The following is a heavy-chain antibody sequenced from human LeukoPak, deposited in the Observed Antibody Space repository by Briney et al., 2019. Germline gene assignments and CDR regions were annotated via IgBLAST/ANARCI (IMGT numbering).Heavy chain of an antibody. V-gene: IGHV4-31*03. CDR3: ARSIAAAGKVIDY. Sequence: SETLSLTCTVSGGSISSGGYYWSWIRQHPGKGLEWIGYIYYSGSTYYNPSLKSRVTISVDTSKNQFSLKLSSVTAADTAVYYCARSIAAAGKVIDYWGQGTLVTVSS. CDR1: GGSISSGGYY. D-gene: IGHD6-13*01. J-gene: IGHJ4*02. CDR2: IYYSGST.